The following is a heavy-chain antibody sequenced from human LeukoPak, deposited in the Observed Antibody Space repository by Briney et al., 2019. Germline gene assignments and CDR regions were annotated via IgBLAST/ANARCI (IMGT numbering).Heavy chain of an antibody. D-gene: IGHD3-3*01. Sequence: ASETLSLTCTVSGGSISSYYWSWIRQPPGKGLEWIGYIYYSGSTNYNPSLKSRVTISVDTSKNQFSLKLSSVTAADTAVYYCARFSNYDFWSGYYNYWGQGTLVTVSS. CDR3: ARFSNYDFWSGYYNY. CDR2: IYYSGST. V-gene: IGHV4-59*08. CDR1: GGSISSYY. J-gene: IGHJ4*02.